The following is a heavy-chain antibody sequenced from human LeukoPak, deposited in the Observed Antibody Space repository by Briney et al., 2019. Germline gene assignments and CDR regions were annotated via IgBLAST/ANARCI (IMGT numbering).Heavy chain of an antibody. D-gene: IGHD7-27*01. Sequence: ASVKVSCKASGYTFTSYWFGWVRQMPGKGLEWMGIIYPGDSDTRYSPSFQGQVTISADKSISTAYLQWSSLKASGTAMYYCARQLGITDAFDIWGQGTMVTVSS. V-gene: IGHV5-51*01. CDR1: GYTFTSYW. CDR3: ARQLGITDAFDI. CDR2: IYPGDSDT. J-gene: IGHJ3*02.